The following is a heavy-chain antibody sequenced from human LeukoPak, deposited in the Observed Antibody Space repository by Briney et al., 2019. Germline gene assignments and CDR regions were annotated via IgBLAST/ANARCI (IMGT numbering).Heavy chain of an antibody. CDR1: GGSISSYY. J-gene: IGHJ5*02. Sequence: SETLSLTCTVSGGSISSYYWSWVRQPPGKGLEWIGYIYYGGSTNYNPSLKSRVTISVDTSKNQFSLKLSSVAAADTAVYYCARRANLRMGNWFDPWGQGTLVTVSS. CDR3: ARRANLRMGNWFDP. CDR2: IYYGGST. V-gene: IGHV4-59*01. D-gene: IGHD1-14*01.